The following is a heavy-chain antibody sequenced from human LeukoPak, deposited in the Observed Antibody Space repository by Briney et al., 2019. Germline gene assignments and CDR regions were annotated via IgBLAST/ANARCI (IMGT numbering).Heavy chain of an antibody. CDR3: ARDLITGGSWFDP. CDR1: GYTFTGYY. V-gene: IGHV1-18*04. CDR2: ISAYNGNT. D-gene: IGHD3-10*01. J-gene: IGHJ5*02. Sequence: ASVKVSCKASGYTFTGYYMHWVRQAPGQGLEWMGWISAYNGNTNYAQKLQGRVTMTTDTSTSTAYMELRSLRPDDTAVYYCARDLITGGSWFDPWGQGTLVTVSS.